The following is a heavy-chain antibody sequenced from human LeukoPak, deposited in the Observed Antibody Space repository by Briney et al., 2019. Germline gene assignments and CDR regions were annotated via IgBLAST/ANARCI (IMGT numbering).Heavy chain of an antibody. V-gene: IGHV4-39*01. D-gene: IGHD2-8*02. CDR1: GGSIRSAHFN. CDR2: ISYSGST. CDR3: VILSERTVWWAFDY. Sequence: TSETLSLTCTASGGSIRSAHFNWVWIRQPPGKGLEWLGRISYSGSTYNNPSLKSRVTISVDTSKNQFSLNLRSVNAADAAVYCCVILSERTVWWAFDYWGQGTMVTVSS. J-gene: IGHJ3*01.